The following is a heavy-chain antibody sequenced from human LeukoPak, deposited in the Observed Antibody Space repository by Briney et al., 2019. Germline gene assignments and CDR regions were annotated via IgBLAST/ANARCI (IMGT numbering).Heavy chain of an antibody. CDR3: ARGESYRGYYFDY. CDR1: GGSFSGYY. V-gene: IGHV4-59*10. D-gene: IGHD2-21*01. J-gene: IGHJ4*02. CDR2: IYTSGST. Sequence: KPSETLSLTCAVYGGSFSGYYWSWIRQPAGKGLEWIGRIYTSGSTNYNPSLKSRVTISVDTSKNQFSLKLSSVTAADTAVYYCARGESYRGYYFDYWGQGTLVTVSS.